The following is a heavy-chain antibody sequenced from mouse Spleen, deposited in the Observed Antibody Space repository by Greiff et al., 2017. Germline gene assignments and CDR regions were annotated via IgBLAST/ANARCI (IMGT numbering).Heavy chain of an antibody. CDR3: ARGWLLPPYAMDY. J-gene: IGHJ4*01. CDR1: GFTFSDYY. Sequence: EVQVVESGGGLVKPGGSLKLSCAASGFTFSDYYMYWVRQTPEKRLEWVATISDGGSYTYYPDSVKGRFTISRDNAKNNLYLQMSSLKSEDTAMYYCARGWLLPPYAMDYWGQGTSVTVSS. CDR2: ISDGGSYT. D-gene: IGHD2-3*01. V-gene: IGHV5-4*02.